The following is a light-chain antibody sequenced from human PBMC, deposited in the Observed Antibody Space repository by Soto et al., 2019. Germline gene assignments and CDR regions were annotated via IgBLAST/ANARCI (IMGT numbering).Light chain of an antibody. CDR2: GAS. Sequence: EIVLTQSPCTLSLSPGERATLSCRASQSINSRYLAWYQQKPGQAPRLLIYGASSRSTGIPDRFSGSGSGTDFTLTISRLEPEDFAVYYCQQFGSSPGFTFGPGTKVDIK. CDR3: QQFGSSPGFT. CDR1: QSINSRY. V-gene: IGKV3-20*01. J-gene: IGKJ3*01.